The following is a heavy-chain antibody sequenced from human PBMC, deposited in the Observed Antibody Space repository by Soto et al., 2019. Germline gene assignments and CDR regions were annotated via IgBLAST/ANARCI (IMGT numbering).Heavy chain of an antibody. Sequence: LSLTCSVSGCSVSSYWWSWIRQPPGKGLEWIGYIYYTGSTNYSPSLKGRVTISLDASKSQFSLKLTSVTAADTAVYYCARGPGASDYYFDYWAREPRSPSPQ. CDR1: GCSVSSYW. D-gene: IGHD3-10*01. J-gene: IGHJ4*02. CDR2: IYYTGST. V-gene: IGHV4-59*02. CDR3: ARGPGASDYYFDY.